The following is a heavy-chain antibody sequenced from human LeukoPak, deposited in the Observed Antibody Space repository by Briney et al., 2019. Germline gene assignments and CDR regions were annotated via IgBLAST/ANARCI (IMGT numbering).Heavy chain of an antibody. V-gene: IGHV3-53*01. Sequence: PGGSLRLSCAASGFTVSNSYMSWVRQAPGKGLEWVSVIYSGGSTYYADSVEGRFTISRGNSKNTLYLQMNSLRAEDTAMYYCARRGNSGYSLDYWGQGTLVTVSS. CDR2: IYSGGST. J-gene: IGHJ4*02. CDR1: GFTVSNSY. CDR3: ARRGNSGYSLDY. D-gene: IGHD3-22*01.